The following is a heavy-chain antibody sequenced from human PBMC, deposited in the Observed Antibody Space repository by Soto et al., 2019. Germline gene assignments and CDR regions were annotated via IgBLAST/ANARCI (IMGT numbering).Heavy chain of an antibody. J-gene: IGHJ4*02. CDR3: ARAPTGGTWPVYFDW. Sequence: VQLVESGGGLVQPGRSLRLSCTASAFSFGDFAMHWVRQVPGKGLEWVSGINWHGNYIGHADSVKGRFTVSRDNAKNSLYLQMNSLRPEDTALYSCARAPTGGTWPVYFDWWGRGTLVTVSS. D-gene: IGHD2-15*01. CDR2: INWHGNYI. CDR1: AFSFGDFA. V-gene: IGHV3-9*01.